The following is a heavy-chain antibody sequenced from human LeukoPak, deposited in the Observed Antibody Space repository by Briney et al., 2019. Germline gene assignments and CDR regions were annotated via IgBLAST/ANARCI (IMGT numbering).Heavy chain of an antibody. V-gene: IGHV3-7*03. Sequence: PGGSLRLSCAASGSTFSTYWMTWVRQAPGKGLEWVANIKQDGSEKNYVDSVKGRFTISRDNAKNSLYLQMNSLRAEDTAVYYCVRGMHVWGQGTTVTVSS. CDR3: VRGMHV. J-gene: IGHJ6*02. CDR2: IKQDGSEK. CDR1: GSTFSTYW.